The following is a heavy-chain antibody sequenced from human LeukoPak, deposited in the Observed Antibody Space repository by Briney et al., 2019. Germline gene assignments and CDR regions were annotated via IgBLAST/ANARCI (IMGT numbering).Heavy chain of an antibody. CDR3: ARGEAAAAADWYFDL. Sequence: SETLSLTCTVSGGSISSYYWSWIRQPPGKGLERIGYIFYSGSTNYNPSLKSRVTISVDTSKSQFSLKLSSVTAADTAVYYCARGEAAAAADWYFDLWGRGTLVTVSS. J-gene: IGHJ2*01. CDR2: IFYSGST. D-gene: IGHD6-13*01. CDR1: GGSISSYY. V-gene: IGHV4-59*12.